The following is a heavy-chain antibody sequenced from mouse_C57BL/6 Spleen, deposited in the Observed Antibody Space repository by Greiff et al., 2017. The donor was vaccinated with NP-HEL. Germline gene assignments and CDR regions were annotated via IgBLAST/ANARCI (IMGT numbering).Heavy chain of an antibody. V-gene: IGHV5-9-1*02. CDR3: TRVDYDYEVFDY. CDR2: ISSGGDYI. J-gene: IGHJ2*01. D-gene: IGHD2-4*01. Sequence: EVKLMESGEGLVKPGGSLKLSCAASGFTFSSYAMSWVRQTPEKRLEWVAYISSGGDYIYYADTVKGRFTISRDNARNTLYLQMSSLKSEDTAMYYCTRVDYDYEVFDYWGQGTTLTVSS. CDR1: GFTFSSYA.